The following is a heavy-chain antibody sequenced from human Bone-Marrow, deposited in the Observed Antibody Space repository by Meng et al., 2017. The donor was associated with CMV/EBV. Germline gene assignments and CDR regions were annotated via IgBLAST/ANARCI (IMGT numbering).Heavy chain of an antibody. J-gene: IGHJ4*02. D-gene: IGHD3-16*01. CDR3: ARDAPDDSLDY. V-gene: IGHV1-2*02. CDR2: INPNSGGT. Sequence: ASMKVSCKASGYTLTGYYMHWVRQAPGQGLEWMGWINPNSGGTNYAQKFQGRVTMTRDTSISTAYMELSRLRSDDTAVYYCARDAPDDSLDYWGQGTLVTVSS. CDR1: GYTLTGYY.